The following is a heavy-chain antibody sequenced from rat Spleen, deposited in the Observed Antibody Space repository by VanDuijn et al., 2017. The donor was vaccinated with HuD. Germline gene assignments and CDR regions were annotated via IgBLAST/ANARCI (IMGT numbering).Heavy chain of an antibody. CDR2: ISPSGVT. V-gene: IGHV5-25*01. J-gene: IGHJ3*01. CDR1: GFTFSNFD. Sequence: EVQLVESGGGLVQPGRSLKLSCTASGFTFSNFDMAWVRQAPTKGLEWVTSISPSGVTYYRDSVKGRFTVSRENAESTLYLLMDSLRSEDTATYYCVRQDTSGYSNWFAYWG. D-gene: IGHD4-3*01. CDR3: VRQDTSGYSNWFAY.